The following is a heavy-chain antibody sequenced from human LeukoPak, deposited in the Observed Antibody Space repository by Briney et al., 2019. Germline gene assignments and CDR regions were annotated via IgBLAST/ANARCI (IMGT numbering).Heavy chain of an antibody. V-gene: IGHV4-59*12. CDR3: ARGKEYSSSWFLSFDY. CDR2: IYYSGST. J-gene: IGHJ4*02. Sequence: SETLSLTCTVSGGSISSDYWSWIRQPPGKGLEWIGYIYYSGSTNYNPSLKSRITISVDKSKNQFSLKLSSVTAADTAVYYCARGKEYSSSWFLSFDYWGQGTLVTVSS. CDR1: GGSISSDY. D-gene: IGHD6-13*01.